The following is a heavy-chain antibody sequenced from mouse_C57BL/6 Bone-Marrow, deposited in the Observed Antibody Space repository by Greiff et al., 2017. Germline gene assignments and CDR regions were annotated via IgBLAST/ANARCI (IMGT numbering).Heavy chain of an antibody. CDR2: IYPRSGNT. J-gene: IGHJ2*01. Sequence: QVQLQESGAELARPGASVKLSCKASGYTFTSYGISWVKQRTGQGLEWIGEIYPRSGNTYYNEKFKGKATLTADKSSSTAYMELRSLTSEDSAVYFCASPNYYGSSFDYWGQGTTLTVSS. CDR1: GYTFTSYG. CDR3: ASPNYYGSSFDY. V-gene: IGHV1-81*01. D-gene: IGHD1-1*01.